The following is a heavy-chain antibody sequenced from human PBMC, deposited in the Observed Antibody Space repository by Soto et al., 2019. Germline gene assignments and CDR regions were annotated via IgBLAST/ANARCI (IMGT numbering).Heavy chain of an antibody. CDR2: IYHSGST. Sequence: SEALSLTCAVSGGSISSSNWWSWVRQPPGKGLEWIGEIYHSGSTYYNPSLKSRVTISVDTSKNQFSLKLSSVTAADTAVYYCARGRRGYSGYDSAYFDYWGQGTLVTVSS. D-gene: IGHD5-12*01. CDR1: GGSISSSNW. CDR3: ARGRRGYSGYDSAYFDY. V-gene: IGHV4-4*02. J-gene: IGHJ4*02.